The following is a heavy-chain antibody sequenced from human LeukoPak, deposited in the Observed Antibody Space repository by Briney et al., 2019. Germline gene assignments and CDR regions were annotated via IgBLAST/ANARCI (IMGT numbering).Heavy chain of an antibody. CDR3: ARDKSYYYGMDV. Sequence: SETLSLTCTVSGGSISSSSYYWGWIRQPPGKGLEWIGSIYYSGSTYYNPSLKSRVTISVDTSKNQFFLKLSSVTAADTAVYYCARDKSYYYGMDVWGQGTTVTVSS. V-gene: IGHV4-39*07. CDR1: GGSISSSSYY. J-gene: IGHJ6*01. CDR2: IYYSGST.